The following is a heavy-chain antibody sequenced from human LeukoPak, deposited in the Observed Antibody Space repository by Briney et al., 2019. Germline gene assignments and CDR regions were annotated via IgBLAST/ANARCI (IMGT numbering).Heavy chain of an antibody. Sequence: GRSLRLSCAASGFTFDDYAMHWVRQAPGKGLEWVSGISWNSGSIGYADSVKGRFTISRDNSKNTLYLQMNSLRPEDTAIYFCARARGALSYWGQGTLITVSS. CDR2: ISWNSGSI. V-gene: IGHV3-9*01. CDR3: ARARGALSY. CDR1: GFTFDDYA. J-gene: IGHJ4*02. D-gene: IGHD1-26*01.